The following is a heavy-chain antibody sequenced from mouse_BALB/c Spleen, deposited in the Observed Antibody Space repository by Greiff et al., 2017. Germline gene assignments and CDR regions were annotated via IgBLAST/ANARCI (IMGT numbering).Heavy chain of an antibody. CDR3: ARWGTTVVPPDY. D-gene: IGHD1-1*01. Sequence: QVQLKESGAELMKPGASVKISCKATGYTFSSYWIEWVKQRPGHGLEWIGEILPGSGSTNYNEKFKGKATFTADTSSNTAYMQLSSLTSEDSAVYYGARWGTTVVPPDYWGQGTTLTVSS. V-gene: IGHV1-9*01. CDR2: ILPGSGST. CDR1: GYTFSSYW. J-gene: IGHJ2*01.